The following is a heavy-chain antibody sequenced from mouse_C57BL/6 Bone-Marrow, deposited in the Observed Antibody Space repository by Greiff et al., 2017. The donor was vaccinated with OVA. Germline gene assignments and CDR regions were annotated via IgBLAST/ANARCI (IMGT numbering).Heavy chain of an antibody. Sequence: EVMLVESGGGLVQPGGSLSLSCAASGFTFTDYYMSWVRQPPGKALEWLGFIRNKANGYTTEYSASVKGRFTISRDNSQSSLYLQMNALRAEDSATYYCARSSYYSNYDYAMDYWGQGTSVTVSS. J-gene: IGHJ4*01. CDR1: GFTFTDYY. V-gene: IGHV7-3*01. CDR3: ARSSYYSNYDYAMDY. D-gene: IGHD2-5*01. CDR2: IRNKANGYTT.